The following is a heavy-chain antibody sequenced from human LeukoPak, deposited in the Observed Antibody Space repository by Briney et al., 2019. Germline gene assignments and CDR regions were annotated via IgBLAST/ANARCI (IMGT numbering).Heavy chain of an antibody. V-gene: IGHV3-48*03. CDR1: GFTFSSYE. CDR2: ISSSGSTI. Sequence: PGGSLRLSCAASGFTFSSYEMNWVRQAPGKGLEWVSCISSSGSTIYYADSVKGRFTISRDNAKNSLYLQMNSLRAEDTAVYYCARDSRLGASFDYWGQGTLVTVSS. CDR3: ARDSRLGASFDY. J-gene: IGHJ4*02. D-gene: IGHD1-26*01.